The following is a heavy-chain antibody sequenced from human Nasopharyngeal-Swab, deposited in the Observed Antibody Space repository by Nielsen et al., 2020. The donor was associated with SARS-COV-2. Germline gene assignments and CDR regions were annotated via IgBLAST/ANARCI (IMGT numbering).Heavy chain of an antibody. CDR1: GYTFYAYN. CDR3: AREGADL. CDR2: INPNNGGT. V-gene: IGHV1-2*06. D-gene: IGHD3-16*01. Sequence: ASVKVSYKPSGYTFYAYNMHWVRQAPGQGLEWMGRINPNNGGTNYAQRFQGRVTMTWDTSISTAYMEVTRLTSDDTAMYYCAREGADLWGQGTLVTVSS. J-gene: IGHJ4*02.